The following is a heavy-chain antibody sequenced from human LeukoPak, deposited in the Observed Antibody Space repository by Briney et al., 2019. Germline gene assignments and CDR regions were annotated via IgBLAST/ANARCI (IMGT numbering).Heavy chain of an antibody. J-gene: IGHJ4*02. CDR1: GGAFSGYY. CDR3: AGSGVGGPAWY. V-gene: IGHV4-34*01. D-gene: IGHD2-15*01. Sequence: SETLSLTCAVYGGAFSGYYWSWIRQPPGKGLEWIGEINHSGSTNYNPSLKSRVTISVDTSKNQFSLKLSSVTAADTAVYYCAGSGVGGPAWYWGQGTLVTVSS. CDR2: INHSGST.